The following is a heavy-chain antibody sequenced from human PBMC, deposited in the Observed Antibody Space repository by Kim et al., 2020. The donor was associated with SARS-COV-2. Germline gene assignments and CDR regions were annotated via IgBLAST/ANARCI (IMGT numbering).Heavy chain of an antibody. CDR2: IVPIFGSA. CDR3: ARAWSHNYFDSSGRQPGTFDY. CDR1: GGTFNSYA. J-gene: IGHJ4*02. V-gene: IGHV1-69*06. Sequence: SVKVSCKASGGTFNSYAISWVRQAPGQGLEWLGGIVPIFGSANSAQKFQGRVTITADKSTVTVYMDLSSLRSEDTAVYYCARAWSHNYFDSSGRQPGTFDYWGQGTLVTVSS. D-gene: IGHD3-22*01.